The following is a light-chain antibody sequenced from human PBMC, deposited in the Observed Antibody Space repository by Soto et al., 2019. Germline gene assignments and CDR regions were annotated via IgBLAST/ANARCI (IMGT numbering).Light chain of an antibody. V-gene: IGKV3-15*01. J-gene: IGKJ1*01. CDR1: QSVSSN. Sequence: EIVMTQSPATLSVSPGERATLSCRASQSVSSNLAWYQQKPGQAPRLLIYGASTRATGIPARFSGSGSGTEFTLTICSLQSEDFAVYYCQQYNNWLETFGQGTKVEIK. CDR2: GAS. CDR3: QQYNNWLET.